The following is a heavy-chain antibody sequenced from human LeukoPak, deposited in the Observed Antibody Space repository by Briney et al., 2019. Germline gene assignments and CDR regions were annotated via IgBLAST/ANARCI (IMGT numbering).Heavy chain of an antibody. D-gene: IGHD2/OR15-2a*01. V-gene: IGHV1-8*02. J-gene: IGHJ5*02. CDR1: GYTFTGYY. Sequence: VASVKVSCKASGYTFTGYYMHWVRQAPGQGLEWMGWMNPNSGNTGYAQKFQGRVTMTRNTSISTAYMELSSLRSEDTAVYYCARGQRNRRGHNWFDPWGQGTLVTVSS. CDR3: ARGQRNRRGHNWFDP. CDR2: MNPNSGNT.